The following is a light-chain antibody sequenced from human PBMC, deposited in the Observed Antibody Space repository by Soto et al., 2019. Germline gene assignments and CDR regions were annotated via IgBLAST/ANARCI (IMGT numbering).Light chain of an antibody. CDR3: QQYGSSPPTWT. Sequence: EIVLTQSPATMSVSPGETATLSCRASQSASSSLAWYQQTPGRAPRLLIYGASNRATDIPTRFSGSGSGTEFTLTISGLQSEDFAVYYCQQYGSSPPTWTFGQGTKVDIK. J-gene: IGKJ1*01. CDR2: GAS. V-gene: IGKV3-15*01. CDR1: QSASSS.